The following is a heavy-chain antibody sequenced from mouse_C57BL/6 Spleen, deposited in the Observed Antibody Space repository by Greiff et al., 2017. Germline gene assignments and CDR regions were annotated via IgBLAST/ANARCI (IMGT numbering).Heavy chain of an antibody. J-gene: IGHJ3*01. V-gene: IGHV1-15*01. CDR1: GYTFTDYE. CDR2: IDPETGGT. CDR3: TSYAGYYWFAY. D-gene: IGHD2-3*01. Sequence: VQLQQSGAEVVRPGASVTLSCKASGYTFTDYEMHWVKQTPVHGLEWIGAIDPETGGTAYNQKFKGKAILTADKSSSTAYMELRSLTSEDSAVYCCTSYAGYYWFAYWGQGALGTVSA.